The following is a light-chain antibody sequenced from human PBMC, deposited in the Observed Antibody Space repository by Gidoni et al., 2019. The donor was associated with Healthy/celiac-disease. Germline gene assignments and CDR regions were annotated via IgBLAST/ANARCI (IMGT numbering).Light chain of an antibody. CDR3: QQYGSSPLFT. CDR1: QSVSSSY. CDR2: GAS. Sequence: EIVLTQSPGTLSLSPGERATLSCRASQSVSSSYLAWYQQKPGQAPRLLIYGASSRATGIPDRFSGSGSGTDFTLTISRLEPEDFAVYYCQQYGSSPLFTVXPGTKVDIK. V-gene: IGKV3-20*01. J-gene: IGKJ3*01.